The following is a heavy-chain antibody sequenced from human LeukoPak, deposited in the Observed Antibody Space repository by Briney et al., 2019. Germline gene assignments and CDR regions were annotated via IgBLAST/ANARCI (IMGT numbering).Heavy chain of an antibody. J-gene: IGHJ6*03. CDR1: GGSINSGSYY. CDR2: FYTSGHT. Sequence: PSETLSLTCTVSGGSINSGSYYWSWIRQPAGKGLEWMGHFYTSGHTSYNPSLKSRVTISVDTSKNQFSLKMNSVTAADTAVYYCAKDRHGSGDHYYYYYYMDVWGKGTTVTISS. V-gene: IGHV4-61*09. D-gene: IGHD3-10*01. CDR3: AKDRHGSGDHYYYYYYMDV.